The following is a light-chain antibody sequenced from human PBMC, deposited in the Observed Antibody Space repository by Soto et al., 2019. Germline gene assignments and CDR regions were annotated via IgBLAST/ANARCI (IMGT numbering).Light chain of an antibody. V-gene: IGKV1-39*01. CDR3: QQSYSTPLT. CDR1: QSISSY. CDR2: AAS. Sequence: DIQMTQSPSSLSASVGDRVTITCRASQSISSYLNWYQHKPGKAPKLLIYAASSLQSGVPSRFSGSESGTDFTLTISSLQPEDFATYYCQQSYSTPLTFGGGNKVEIK. J-gene: IGKJ4*01.